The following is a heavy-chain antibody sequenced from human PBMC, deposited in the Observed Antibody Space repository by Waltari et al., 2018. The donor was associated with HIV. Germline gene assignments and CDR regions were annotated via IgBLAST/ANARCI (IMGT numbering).Heavy chain of an antibody. Sequence: QVQLVESGGGVVQPGRSLRLSCAASGCTFSSYGMHWVRRGRGKGLEWVAVISYDGSNKYYADSVKGRFTISRDNSKNTLYLQMNSLRAEDTAVYYCAKASIAANFYYYYYGMDVWGQGTTVTVSS. V-gene: IGHV3-30*18. CDR3: AKASIAANFYYYYYGMDV. CDR2: ISYDGSNK. CDR1: GCTFSSYG. D-gene: IGHD6-13*01. J-gene: IGHJ6*02.